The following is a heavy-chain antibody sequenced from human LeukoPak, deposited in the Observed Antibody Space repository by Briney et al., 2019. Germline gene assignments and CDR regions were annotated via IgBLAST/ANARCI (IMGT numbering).Heavy chain of an antibody. CDR2: INSDGSTA. J-gene: IGHJ5*02. CDR3: ARGTMIQGDNWFDP. Sequence: GGSLRLSCAASGFTFSRFWVHWVRQAPGKGLMWVSRINSDGSTATYADSVKGQFTISRDNAKDTLYLEMSSLRAEDTAVYYCARGTMIQGDNWFDPWGQGTLVTVSS. CDR1: GFTFSRFW. D-gene: IGHD3-22*01. V-gene: IGHV3-74*01.